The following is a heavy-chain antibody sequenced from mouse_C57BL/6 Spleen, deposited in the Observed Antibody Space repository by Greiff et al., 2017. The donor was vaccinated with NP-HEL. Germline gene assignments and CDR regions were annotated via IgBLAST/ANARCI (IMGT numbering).Heavy chain of an antibody. CDR2: INYDGSST. V-gene: IGHV5-16*01. J-gene: IGHJ3*01. CDR1: GFTFSDYY. CDR3: ARGYDYDGRGFAY. D-gene: IGHD2-4*01. Sequence: EVKVEESEGGLVQPGSSMKLSCTASGFTFSDYYMAWVRQVPEKGLEWVANINYDGSSTYYLDSLKSRFIISRDNAKNILYLQMSSLKSEDTATYYCARGYDYDGRGFAYWGQGTLVTVSA.